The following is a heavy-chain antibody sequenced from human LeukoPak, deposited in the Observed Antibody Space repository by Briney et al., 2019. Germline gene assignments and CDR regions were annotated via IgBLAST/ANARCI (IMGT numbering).Heavy chain of an antibody. CDR3: ARAAERYQLLPPYYYYYMDV. V-gene: IGHV1-69*05. CDR1: GGTFSSYA. D-gene: IGHD2-2*01. CDR2: IIPIFGTA. Sequence: GASVKVSCKASGGTFSSYAISWVRQAPGQGLEWMGGIIPIFGTANYAQKFQGRVTITTDESTSTAYMELSSLRSEDTAVYYCARAAERYQLLPPYYYYYMDVWGKGTTVIVSS. J-gene: IGHJ6*03.